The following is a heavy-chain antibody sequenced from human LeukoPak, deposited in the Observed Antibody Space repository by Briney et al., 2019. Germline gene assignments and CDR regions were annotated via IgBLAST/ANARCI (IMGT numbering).Heavy chain of an antibody. D-gene: IGHD1-26*01. J-gene: IGHJ4*02. CDR2: IYSGGST. CDR3: AREWDLTGVGFDY. CDR1: GFTVSSNY. Sequence: QARGSLRLSCAASGFTVSSNYMSWVRQAPGKGLEWVSVIYSGGSTYYADSVKGRFTISRDNSKNSLYLQMNSLRAEDTALYYWAREWDLTGVGFDYWGQGTLVTVSS. V-gene: IGHV3-66*01.